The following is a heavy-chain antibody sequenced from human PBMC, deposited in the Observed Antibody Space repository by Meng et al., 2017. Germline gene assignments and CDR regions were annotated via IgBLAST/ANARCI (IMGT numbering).Heavy chain of an antibody. CDR2: TYYRSKWYN. Sequence: SETLSLTCAISGDSVSSNSAAWNWIRQSPSRGLEWLGRTYYRSKWYNDYAASVKSRITINPDTSKNQFSLQLNSVTPEDTAVYYCARLRFGTAPYYYYGMDVWGQGTTVPSP. CDR1: GDSVSSNSAA. J-gene: IGHJ6*02. V-gene: IGHV6-1*01. D-gene: IGHD1-1*01. CDR3: ARLRFGTAPYYYYGMDV.